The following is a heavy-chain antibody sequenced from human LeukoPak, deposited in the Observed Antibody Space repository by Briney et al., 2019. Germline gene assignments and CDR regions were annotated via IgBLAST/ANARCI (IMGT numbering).Heavy chain of an antibody. D-gene: IGHD6-19*01. V-gene: IGHV3-30*03. CDR3: ARDPGIAVAGTAADY. CDR2: ISYDGSNK. Sequence: GRSLRLSCAASGFTFSSYGMHWVRQAPGKGLEWVAVISYDGSNKYYADSVKGRFTISRDNSKNTLYLQMNSLRAEDTAVYYCARDPGIAVAGTAADYWGQGTLVTVSS. CDR1: GFTFSSYG. J-gene: IGHJ4*02.